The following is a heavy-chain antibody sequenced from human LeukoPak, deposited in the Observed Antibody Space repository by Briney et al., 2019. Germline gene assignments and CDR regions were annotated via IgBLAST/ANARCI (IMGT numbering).Heavy chain of an antibody. CDR1: GGSFSGYY. V-gene: IGHV4-34*01. CDR2: INHSGST. D-gene: IGHD5-18*01. CDR3: ARSPYGYGHALDY. Sequence: SETLSLTCAVYGGSFSGYYWSWIRQPPGKGLEWIGEINHSGSTNYNPSLKSRVTISVDTSKSQFSLRLNSVTAADTAVYYCARSPYGYGHALDYWGQGTLVTVSA. J-gene: IGHJ4*02.